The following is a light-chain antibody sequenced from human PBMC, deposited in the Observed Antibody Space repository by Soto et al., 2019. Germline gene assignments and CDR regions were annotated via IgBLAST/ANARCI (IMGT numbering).Light chain of an antibody. V-gene: IGLV2-14*01. J-gene: IGLJ1*01. Sequence: QSALTQPASVSGSPGQSITLSCTGTNNDVGGYESVSWYQQHAGRAPRLIIYDVSNRPSGVSGGFSGYKFGNTASLTISGLQAEDEADYYCSSYTSSSLYVFGTGTKLTVL. CDR1: NNDVGGYES. CDR2: DVS. CDR3: SSYTSSSLYV.